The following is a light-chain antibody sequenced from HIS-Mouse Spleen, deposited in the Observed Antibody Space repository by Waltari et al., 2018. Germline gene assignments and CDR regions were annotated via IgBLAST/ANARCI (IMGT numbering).Light chain of an antibody. J-gene: IGLJ1*01. CDR3: SSYTSSSTYV. V-gene: IGLV2-14*03. Sequence: QSALTQPASVSGSPGQSITISCTGTSSDVGGYNYVSWYQQHPGKAPKLMIYDVSNRPSGVSNRFSGSKSCNTASLTISGLQADDEADYYCSSYTSSSTYVFGTGTKVTGL. CDR2: DVS. CDR1: SSDVGGYNY.